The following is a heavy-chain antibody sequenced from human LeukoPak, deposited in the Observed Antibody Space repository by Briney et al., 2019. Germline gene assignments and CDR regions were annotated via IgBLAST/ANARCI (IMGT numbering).Heavy chain of an antibody. CDR3: AAHLGRRSGMDV. Sequence: TLSLTCTVSGVSISSGGYYWSWIRQHPGKGLEWIGYIYYSGSSYYDPSLKSRVTISVDTSKNQFSLKLSSVTAADTAVYYCAAHLGRRSGMDVWGQGTTVTVSS. CDR2: IYYSGSS. V-gene: IGHV4-31*03. CDR1: GVSISSGGYY. J-gene: IGHJ6*02.